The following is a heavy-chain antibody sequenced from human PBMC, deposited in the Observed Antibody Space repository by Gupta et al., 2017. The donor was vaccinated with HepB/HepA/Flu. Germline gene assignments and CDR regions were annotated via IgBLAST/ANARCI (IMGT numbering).Heavy chain of an antibody. CDR1: GYTFTSYG. Sequence: QVQLVQSGAEVKKPGASVKVSCKASGYTFTSYGISWVRQAPGQGLEWMGWISAYNGNTNYAQKLQGRVTMTTDTSTSTAYMELRSLRSDDTAVYYCARLLPAYDFWSGNYYYYYMDVWGKGTTVTVSS. CDR3: ARLLPAYDFWSGNYYYYYMDV. CDR2: ISAYNGNT. V-gene: IGHV1-18*01. D-gene: IGHD3-3*01. J-gene: IGHJ6*03.